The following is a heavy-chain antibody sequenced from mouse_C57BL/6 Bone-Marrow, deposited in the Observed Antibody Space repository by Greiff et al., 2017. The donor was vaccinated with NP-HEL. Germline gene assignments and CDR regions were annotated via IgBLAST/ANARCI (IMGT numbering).Heavy chain of an antibody. Sequence: VQLQQSGAELARPGASVKLSCKASGYTFTSYGISWVKQRTGQGLEWIGEIYPRSGNTYYNEKFKGKATLTAGKSSSTAYMALRSLTSEDSAVYFCARVPHYYGSSYGYWYFDVWGTGTTVTVSS. CDR3: ARVPHYYGSSYGYWYFDV. D-gene: IGHD1-1*01. J-gene: IGHJ1*03. V-gene: IGHV1-81*01. CDR2: IYPRSGNT. CDR1: GYTFTSYG.